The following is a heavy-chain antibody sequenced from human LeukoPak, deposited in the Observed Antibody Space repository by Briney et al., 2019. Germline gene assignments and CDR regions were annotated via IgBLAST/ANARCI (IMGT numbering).Heavy chain of an antibody. D-gene: IGHD6-19*01. CDR3: ARAHSGSDYFDC. J-gene: IGHJ4*02. CDR2: IYTGGSA. CDR1: GFTVSSNY. V-gene: IGHV3-53*01. Sequence: PGGSLRLSCAASGFTVSSNYMNWVRQAPGKGLEWVSVIYTGGSAYCADSVKGRFTISRDNSKNMLYLQMNSLRAEDTAVYYCARAHSGSDYFDCWGQGILVIVSS.